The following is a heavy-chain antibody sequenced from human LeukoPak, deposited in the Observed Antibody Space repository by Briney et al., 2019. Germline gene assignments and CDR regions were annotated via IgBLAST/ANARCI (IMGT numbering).Heavy chain of an antibody. V-gene: IGHV4-59*08. CDR2: ILYSGTT. CDR3: ARRNKVEPTFDY. J-gene: IGHJ4*02. Sequence: SETLSLTCTVSGGSISSYYWSWIRQPPGKGLEWMGYILYSGTTNYDPSLQSRVTISVDTSKSQFSLKLSSVTAADTAVYYCARRNKVEPTFDYWGQGTLVTVSS. D-gene: IGHD5-24*01. CDR1: GGSISSYY.